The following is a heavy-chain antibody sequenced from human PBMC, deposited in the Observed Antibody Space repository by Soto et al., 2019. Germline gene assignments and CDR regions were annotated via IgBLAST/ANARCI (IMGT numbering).Heavy chain of an antibody. D-gene: IGHD3-22*01. V-gene: IGHV4-34*01. CDR2: INHSGST. CDR3: ARGLIYDSSGYYFDY. J-gene: IGHJ4*02. Sequence: SETLSLTCTVSGGSISSYYWSWIRQPPGKGLEWIGEINHSGSTNYNPSLKSRVTISVDTSKNQFSLKLSSLRSEDTAVYYCARGLIYDSSGYYFDYWGQGTLVTVSS. CDR1: GGSISSYY.